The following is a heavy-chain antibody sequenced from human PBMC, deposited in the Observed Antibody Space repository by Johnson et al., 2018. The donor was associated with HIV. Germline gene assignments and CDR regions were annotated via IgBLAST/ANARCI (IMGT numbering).Heavy chain of an antibody. Sequence: QVQLVESGGGVVKPGGSLRLSCAASGFTFSSYGMHWVRQAPGKGLEWVAFIRYDGSNKYYADSVKGRFTISRDNSKNTLYLQMNSLRAEDTAVYYCAKGENDYGDYGLDAFDIWGQGTMVTVSS. CDR3: AKGENDYGDYGLDAFDI. D-gene: IGHD4-17*01. V-gene: IGHV3-30*02. J-gene: IGHJ3*02. CDR1: GFTFSSYG. CDR2: IRYDGSNK.